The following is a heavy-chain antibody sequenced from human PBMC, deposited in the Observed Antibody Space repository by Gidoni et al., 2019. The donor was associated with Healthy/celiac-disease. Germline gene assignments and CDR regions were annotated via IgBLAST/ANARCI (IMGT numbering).Heavy chain of an antibody. CDR3: ARRGGSSSPHYYYYYYMDV. CDR2: IYPGDSDT. Sequence: EVQLAQSGAEVKKPGESLKISCKGSGYSFTSYWIGWVRQMPGKGLEWMGIIYPGDSDTRDSPSFQGQVTISADKSISTAYLQWSSLKASDTAMYYCARRGGSSSPHYYYYYYMDVWGKGTTVTVSS. V-gene: IGHV5-51*01. CDR1: GYSFTSYW. D-gene: IGHD6-6*01. J-gene: IGHJ6*03.